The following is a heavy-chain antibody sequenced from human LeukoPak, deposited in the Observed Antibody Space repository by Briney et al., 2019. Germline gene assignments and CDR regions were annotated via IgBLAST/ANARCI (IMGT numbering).Heavy chain of an antibody. J-gene: IGHJ6*03. V-gene: IGHV1-8*03. CDR2: MNPNSGNT. Sequence: ASVKVSCKASGYTFTSYDINWVRQATGQGLEWMGWMNPNSGNTGYAQKFQGRVTITRNTSISTAYMELSSLRSEDTAVYYCARGRRSSPWYYYMDVWGKGTTVTVSS. CDR1: GYTFTSYD. D-gene: IGHD6-13*01. CDR3: ARGRRSSPWYYYMDV.